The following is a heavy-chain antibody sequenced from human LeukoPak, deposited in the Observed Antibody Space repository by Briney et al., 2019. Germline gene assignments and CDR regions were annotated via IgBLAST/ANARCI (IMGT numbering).Heavy chain of an antibody. CDR2: ISYDGSKI. CDR3: ARVALGAVRGVIVDDY. Sequence: GGSLRLSCAASGFTFSTYPLHWVRQAPGKGLEWVTLISYDGSKIYYADSVKGRFTISRDNSKNTLYLQMNSLRAEDTAVYYCARVALGAVRGVIVDDYWGQGTLVTVSS. J-gene: IGHJ4*02. D-gene: IGHD3-10*01. CDR1: GFTFSTYP. V-gene: IGHV3-30-3*01.